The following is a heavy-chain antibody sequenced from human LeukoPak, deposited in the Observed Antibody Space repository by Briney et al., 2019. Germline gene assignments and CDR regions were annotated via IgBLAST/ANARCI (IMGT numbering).Heavy chain of an antibody. CDR1: GFTFSNYG. CDR3: AKDGHTSTWYYAFDI. CDR2: IRDDGSNK. Sequence: TGGSLRLSCAASGFTFSNYGMHWVRQAPGKGLEWVTFIRDDGSNKYYADSVKGRFTISRDDSKNTVYLQVNSLRLEDTAVYYCAKDGHTSTWYYAFDIWGQGTMVTVSS. D-gene: IGHD6-13*01. V-gene: IGHV3-30*02. J-gene: IGHJ3*02.